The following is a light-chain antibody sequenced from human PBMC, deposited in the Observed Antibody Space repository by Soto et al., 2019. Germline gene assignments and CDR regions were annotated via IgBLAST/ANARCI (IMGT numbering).Light chain of an antibody. V-gene: IGKV3-15*01. J-gene: IGKJ3*01. CDR3: QQYGSSLFT. CDR1: QSVSSN. Sequence: EIAMTQSPATLSVSPGERGTLSCRASQSVSSNLAWYQQKPGQAPRLLIYAASARATGIPARFSGSGSGTDFTLTISSLQSEDFAVYYCQQYGSSLFTFGPGTKVDFK. CDR2: AAS.